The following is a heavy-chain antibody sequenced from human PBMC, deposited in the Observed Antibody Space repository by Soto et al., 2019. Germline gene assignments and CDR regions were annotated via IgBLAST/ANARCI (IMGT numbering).Heavy chain of an antibody. Sequence: PEVSLRRSGAPGACTFSSYSMNWVSQAPGKGLEWVSYISSSTSTIYYADSVKGRFTISRDNAKNSLYLQMNSLRAEDTAVYYCATDKGRSPLDXWGQGT. J-gene: IGHJ4*02. CDR1: ACTFSSYS. CDR3: ATDKGRSPLDX. CDR2: ISSSTSTI. D-gene: IGHD2-15*01. V-gene: IGHV3-48*01.